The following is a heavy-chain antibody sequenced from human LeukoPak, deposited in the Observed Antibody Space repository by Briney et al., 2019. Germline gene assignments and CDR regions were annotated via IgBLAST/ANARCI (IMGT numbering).Heavy chain of an antibody. D-gene: IGHD2-15*01. CDR2: ISSSSSYI. J-gene: IGHJ4*02. V-gene: IGHV3-21*01. CDR1: GFTFTSYS. CDR3: ARGYCSGGNCYSTDY. Sequence: GGSLRLSCAASGFTFTSYSMNWVRQAPGKGLEWVSSISSSSSYIHYADSVKGRFTISRDNAKNSLYLQMSSLRAEVTAVYYCARGYCSGGNCYSTDYWGQGTLVTVSS.